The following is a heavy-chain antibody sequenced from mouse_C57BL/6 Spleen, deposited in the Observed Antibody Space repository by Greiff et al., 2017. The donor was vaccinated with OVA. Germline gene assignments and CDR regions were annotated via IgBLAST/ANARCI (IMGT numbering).Heavy chain of an antibody. CDR3: ASYYYGSSYYYAMDY. J-gene: IGHJ4*01. D-gene: IGHD1-1*01. V-gene: IGHV3-6*01. CDR1: GYSITSGYY. CDR2: ISYDGSN. Sequence: EVKLMESGPGLVKPSQSLSLTCSVTGYSITSGYYWNWIRQFPGNQLEWMGYISYDGSNKYNPTLKNRISITRDTSKNQFFLKLNSVTTEDTATYYCASYYYGSSYYYAMDYWGQGTSVTVSS.